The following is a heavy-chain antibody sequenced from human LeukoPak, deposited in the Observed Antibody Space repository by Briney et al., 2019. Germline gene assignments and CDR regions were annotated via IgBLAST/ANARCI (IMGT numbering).Heavy chain of an antibody. J-gene: IGHJ4*02. Sequence: HAGGSLRLSCAASGFTFSSFSLNWVRQAPGKGLEWVSYISYSTNAIYYADSVKGRFTISRDNAKNSLYLQMNSLRAEDTAVYYCARVPNWGFAYYFDDWGQGTLVTVSS. V-gene: IGHV3-48*01. CDR1: GFTFSSFS. CDR3: ARVPNWGFAYYFDD. CDR2: ISYSTNAI. D-gene: IGHD7-27*01.